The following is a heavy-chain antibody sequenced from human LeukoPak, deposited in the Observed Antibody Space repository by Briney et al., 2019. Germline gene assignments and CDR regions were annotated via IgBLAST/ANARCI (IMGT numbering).Heavy chain of an antibody. J-gene: IGHJ4*02. V-gene: IGHV1-18*04. CDR1: GYTFTSYG. D-gene: IGHD6-19*01. Sequence: ASVKVSCKASGYTFTSYGISWVRQAPGQGLEWMGWISAYSGNANYAQKLQGRVTMTTDTSTSTAYMELRSVRSDDTGVYFCARDSDKYSSDWWNPDYWGQGTLVTASS. CDR3: ARDSDKYSSDWWNPDY. CDR2: ISAYSGNA.